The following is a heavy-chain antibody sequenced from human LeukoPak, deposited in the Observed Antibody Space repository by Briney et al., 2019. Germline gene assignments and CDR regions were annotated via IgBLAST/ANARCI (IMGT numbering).Heavy chain of an antibody. CDR3: ARRQGCSSTSCPPDS. D-gene: IGHD2-2*01. J-gene: IGHJ4*02. Sequence: GESLKISCRGSGYSFTTYWIGWVRQMPGKGLEWMGAIYQGDSDTRYSPSFQGQVTMSADKSINTAYLQWSSLKASDTAMYYCARRQGCSSTSCPPDSWGQGTLVTVSS. V-gene: IGHV5-51*01. CDR2: IYQGDSDT. CDR1: GYSFTTYW.